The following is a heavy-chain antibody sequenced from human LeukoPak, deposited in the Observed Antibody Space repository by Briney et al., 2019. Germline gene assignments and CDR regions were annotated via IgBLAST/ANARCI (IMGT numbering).Heavy chain of an antibody. Sequence: GSLRLSCAASGSTFSSYAMSWVRQAPGKGLEWVSAISGSGGSTYYADSVKGRFTISRDNSKNTLYLQMNSLRAEDTAVYYCAKMFAVYDSSGYYLYWGQGTLVTVSS. CDR3: AKMFAVYDSSGYYLY. V-gene: IGHV3-23*01. J-gene: IGHJ4*02. CDR2: ISGSGGST. CDR1: GSTFSSYA. D-gene: IGHD3-22*01.